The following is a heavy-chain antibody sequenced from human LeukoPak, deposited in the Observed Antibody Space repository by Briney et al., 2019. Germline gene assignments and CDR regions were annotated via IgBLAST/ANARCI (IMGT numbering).Heavy chain of an antibody. CDR2: ISGSGGST. Sequence: GGSLRLSCAASGFTFSSYAMSWVRQAPGKGLEWVSAISGSGGSTYYTDSVKGRFTISRDNSKNTLYLQMNSLRVEDTAVYYCARAAYDSTGYLTLWGQGTLVTVSS. D-gene: IGHD3-22*01. J-gene: IGHJ4*02. V-gene: IGHV3-23*01. CDR1: GFTFSSYA. CDR3: ARAAYDSTGYLTL.